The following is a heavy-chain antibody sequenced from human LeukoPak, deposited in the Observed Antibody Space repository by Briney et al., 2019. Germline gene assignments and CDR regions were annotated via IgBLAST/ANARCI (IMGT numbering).Heavy chain of an antibody. V-gene: IGHV1-69*04. CDR2: IIPILGIA. D-gene: IGHD3-22*01. J-gene: IGHJ3*02. CDR3: ARWYYYDSSGYFDDAFDI. Sequence: SVKVSCKASGGTFSSYAISWLRQAPRQGLEWMGRIIPILGIANYAQEFQGRITITADKPTITAYMQLSSLRSEDTAVYYCARWYYYDSSGYFDDAFDIWGQGTMVTVSS. CDR1: GGTFSSYA.